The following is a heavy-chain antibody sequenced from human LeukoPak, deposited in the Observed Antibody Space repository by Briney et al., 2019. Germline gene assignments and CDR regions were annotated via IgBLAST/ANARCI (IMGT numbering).Heavy chain of an antibody. Sequence: GGSLRLSCAASGFTFSSYGMHWVRQAPGKGLEWVAFIRYDGSNKYYADSVKGRFTISRDNSKNTLYLQMNSLRAEDTAVYYCAKDDYDILTGSDYFDYWGQGTLVTVSS. D-gene: IGHD3-9*01. CDR3: AKDDYDILTGSDYFDY. CDR1: GFTFSSYG. V-gene: IGHV3-30*02. J-gene: IGHJ4*02. CDR2: IRYDGSNK.